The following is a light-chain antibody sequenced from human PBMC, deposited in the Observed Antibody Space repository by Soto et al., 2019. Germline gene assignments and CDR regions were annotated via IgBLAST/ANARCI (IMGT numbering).Light chain of an antibody. CDR1: SSDVGGYNY. CDR3: SSYAGSNNF. J-gene: IGLJ1*01. V-gene: IGLV2-8*01. Sequence: QSVLTQPPSASGSPGQSVTISCTGTSSDVGGYNYVSWYQQQPGKAPKLMIYEVSKRPSGVPDRFSGSKSGNTASLTVSGLQAEDEADYYCSSYAGSNNFFGTGTQVTVL. CDR2: EVS.